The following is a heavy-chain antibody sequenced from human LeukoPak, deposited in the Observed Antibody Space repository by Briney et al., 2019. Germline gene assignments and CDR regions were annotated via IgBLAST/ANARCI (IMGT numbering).Heavy chain of an antibody. CDR3: AREGGPYRPLDY. Sequence: SETLSLTCGVSCGSITQTNYWTWVRQLPGKGLEWIGEVNLQGSTNYNPSLMGRVAISVDKSENHVSLQLTSVTAADTAVYYCAREGGPYRPLDYSGQGTLVTVSS. J-gene: IGHJ4*02. CDR2: VNLQGST. V-gene: IGHV4-4*02. CDR1: CGSITQTNY.